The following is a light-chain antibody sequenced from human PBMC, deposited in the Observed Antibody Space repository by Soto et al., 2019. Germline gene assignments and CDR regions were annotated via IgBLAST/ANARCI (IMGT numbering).Light chain of an antibody. CDR2: DAS. J-gene: IGKJ5*01. CDR3: QHYDHLPIT. Sequence: IQMTQSPSYMSPSVCARVTLTCQASQDITNYLNWYQQKPGRAPRLLLYDASSLETGVPSRFSGSGSGTDFTLTISSLQPEDVATYYCQHYDHLPITFGQGTRLEIK. CDR1: QDITNY. V-gene: IGKV1-33*01.